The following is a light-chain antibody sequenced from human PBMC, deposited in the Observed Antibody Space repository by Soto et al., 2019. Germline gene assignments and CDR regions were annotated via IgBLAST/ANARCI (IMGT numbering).Light chain of an antibody. V-gene: IGKV3-20*01. CDR2: GAS. Sequence: EIVLTQSPGTLSLSPGERATLSCRASQSVSNTYLAWYQQKPGQAPRLLIYGASRRATGIPDRFSGSGSGTDFSLTISRLEPDDFAIYYCQHYGRSPWTFGQGTNVEVK. J-gene: IGKJ1*01. CDR1: QSVSNTY. CDR3: QHYGRSPWT.